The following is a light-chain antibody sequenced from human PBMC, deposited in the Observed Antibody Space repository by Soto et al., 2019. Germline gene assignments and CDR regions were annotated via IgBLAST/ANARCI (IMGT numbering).Light chain of an antibody. CDR3: QSYDSSLSGWGV. CDR2: GNT. V-gene: IGLV1-40*01. Sequence: QSALMQPPSLSGAPGQRVTISCTGSSSNIGAGYDVHWYQQLPGTAPKLLIYGNTNRPSGVPDRFSGSKSGTSASLAITGLQAEDEADYYCQSYDSSLSGWGVFGGGTKLTVL. CDR1: SSNIGAGYD. J-gene: IGLJ2*01.